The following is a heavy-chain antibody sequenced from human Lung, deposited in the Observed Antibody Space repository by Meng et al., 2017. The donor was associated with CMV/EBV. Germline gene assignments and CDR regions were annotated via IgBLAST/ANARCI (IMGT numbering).Heavy chain of an antibody. CDR3: AREGTRVRGVYYYYYGMDV. CDR1: GGSISSSSYY. V-gene: IGHV4-39*07. CDR2: IYYSGST. J-gene: IGHJ6*02. D-gene: IGHD3-10*01. Sequence: SETLSLXXTVSGGSISSSSYYWGWIRQPPGRGLEWIGTIYYSGSTYYNPSLKSRVTISLDTSKNQFSLKLSSVTAADTAVYYCAREGTRVRGVYYYYYGMDVWGQGXTVTVSS.